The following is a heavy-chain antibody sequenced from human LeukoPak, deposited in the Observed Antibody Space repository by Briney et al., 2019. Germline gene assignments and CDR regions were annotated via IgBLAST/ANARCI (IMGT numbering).Heavy chain of an antibody. J-gene: IGHJ4*02. Sequence: SVKVSCKASGGTLSSYAISWGRQAPGQRGVWMGGIIPIFGTANYAQKFQGRVTITTDESTSTAYMELSSLRSEDTAVYYCARDTGIVGATEYWGQGTLVTVSS. CDR3: ARDTGIVGATEY. CDR1: GGTLSSYA. CDR2: IIPIFGTA. V-gene: IGHV1-69*05. D-gene: IGHD1-26*01.